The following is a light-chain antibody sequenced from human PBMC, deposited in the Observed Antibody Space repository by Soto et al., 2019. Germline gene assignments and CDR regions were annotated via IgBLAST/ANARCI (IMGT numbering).Light chain of an antibody. CDR1: QTVASSF. CDR3: QQYSSSPYN. Sequence: ENVLTQSPDTLSLSPGERAILSCRASQTVASSFLAWYQHKPGQAPRLLIYDSSTRASGIPDRFSGSGSGTDFTLTISTLEPEDFAVYYCQQYSSSPYNFGQGTKLEIK. J-gene: IGKJ2*01. V-gene: IGKV3-20*01. CDR2: DSS.